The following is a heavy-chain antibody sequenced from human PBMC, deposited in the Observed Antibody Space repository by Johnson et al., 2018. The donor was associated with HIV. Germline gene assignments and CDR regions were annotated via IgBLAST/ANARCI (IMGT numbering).Heavy chain of an antibody. Sequence: VQLVESGGGLLKPGGSLRLSCAVHGLSFSNAWMSWVRQAPGTGLEWVGCIKTNTEGGTTDYAASVKGRFTISRDDTKNTLYLQMNSLKTEDTAVYYCSVYLGTAFDFWGQGTMVTISS. CDR1: GLSFSNAW. D-gene: IGHD6-25*01. J-gene: IGHJ3*01. CDR2: IKTNTEGGTT. CDR3: SVYLGTAFDF. V-gene: IGHV3-15*01.